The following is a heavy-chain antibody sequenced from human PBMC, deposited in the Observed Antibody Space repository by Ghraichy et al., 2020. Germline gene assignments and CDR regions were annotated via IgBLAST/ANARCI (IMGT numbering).Heavy chain of an antibody. D-gene: IGHD3-16*01. J-gene: IGHJ6*02. CDR3: ARDMRRGDNEYYNGMDV. Sequence: ETLSLTCTVSGDSITSHFWSWIRQSPGKGLEWIGYIYHTGSRNYNPSLKGRLTMSVDTSKNQFSLKLRSVTAADTAVYYCARDMRRGDNEYYNGMDVWGQGTTVTV. CDR2: IYHTGSR. CDR1: GDSITSHF. V-gene: IGHV4-59*11.